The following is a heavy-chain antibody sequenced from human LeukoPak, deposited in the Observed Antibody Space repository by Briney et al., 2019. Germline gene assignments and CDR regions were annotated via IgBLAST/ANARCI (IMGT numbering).Heavy chain of an antibody. CDR3: ARDKATAGQTDAYDI. J-gene: IGHJ3*02. CDR2: IYHTGST. D-gene: IGHD6-13*01. Sequence: PSGTLSLTCAVSGGSISTTNWWSGVRPPPGKGQEWIGEIYHTGSTNYKPSLKRRVTISVDKSKNQFSLRLSSVTAADTAVYYCARDKATAGQTDAYDIWGQGTMVTVSS. CDR1: GGSISTTNW. V-gene: IGHV4-4*02.